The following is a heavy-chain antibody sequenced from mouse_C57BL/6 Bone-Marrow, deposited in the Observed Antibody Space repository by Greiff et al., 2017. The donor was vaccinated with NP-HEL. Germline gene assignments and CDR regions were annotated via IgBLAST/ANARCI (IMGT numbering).Heavy chain of an antibody. D-gene: IGHD1-1*01. Sequence: QVQLQQSGAELVRPGTSVKVSCKASGYAFTNYLIEWVKQRPGQGLEWIGVINPGSGGTNYNEKFKGKATLTADKSSSTAYMQLRSLTSEDSEVYFCARSGHYYGSSPALFAYWGQGTLVTVSA. V-gene: IGHV1-54*01. CDR3: ARSGHYYGSSPALFAY. CDR1: GYAFTNYL. J-gene: IGHJ3*01. CDR2: INPGSGGT.